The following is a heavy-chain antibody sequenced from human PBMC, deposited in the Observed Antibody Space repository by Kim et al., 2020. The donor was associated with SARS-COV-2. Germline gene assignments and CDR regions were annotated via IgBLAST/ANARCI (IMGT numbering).Heavy chain of an antibody. D-gene: IGHD3-22*01. V-gene: IGHV4-61*01. J-gene: IGHJ5*02. CDR2: IYYSGST. CDR1: GGSVSSGSYY. Sequence: SETLSLTCTVSGGSVSSGSYYWSWIRQPPGKGLEWIGYIYYSGSTNYNPSLKSRVTISVDTSKNQFSLKLSSVNAADTAVYYCARELSYDSSGYYYEGDNRVDPSGQGTLVHGSP. CDR3: ARELSYDSSGYYYEGDNRVDP.